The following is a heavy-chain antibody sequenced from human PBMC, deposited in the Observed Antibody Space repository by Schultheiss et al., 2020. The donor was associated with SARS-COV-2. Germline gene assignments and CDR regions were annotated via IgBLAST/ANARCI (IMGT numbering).Heavy chain of an antibody. J-gene: IGHJ2*01. CDR2: ISGSGGST. Sequence: GGSLRLSCAASGFTFSSYAMSCVRQAPGKGLEWVSAISGSGGSTYYADSVNGRFTISRDNSKNTLYLQMNSLRAGDTAVYYCARVGRRVDTAMSLPYWYFDLWGRGTLVTVSS. CDR1: GFTFSSYA. CDR3: ARVGRRVDTAMSLPYWYFDL. D-gene: IGHD5-18*01. V-gene: IGHV3-23*01.